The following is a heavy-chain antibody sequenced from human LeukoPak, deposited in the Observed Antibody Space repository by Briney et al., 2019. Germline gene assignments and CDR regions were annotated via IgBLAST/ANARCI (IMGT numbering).Heavy chain of an antibody. CDR2: INHSGAT. V-gene: IGHV4-34*01. CDR1: GGSFSGYY. Sequence: SETLSLTCAVYGGSFSGYYWSWIRQPPGKGLEWIGEINHSGATYYTPSLKSRVTISVDTSKNQFSLNLTSVTAADTAVYYCARDSSGTLSGGGWFDPWGQGTLVTVSS. D-gene: IGHD6-19*01. CDR3: ARDSSGTLSGGGWFDP. J-gene: IGHJ5*02.